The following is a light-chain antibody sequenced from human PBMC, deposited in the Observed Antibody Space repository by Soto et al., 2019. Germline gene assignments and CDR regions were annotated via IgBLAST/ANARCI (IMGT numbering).Light chain of an antibody. V-gene: IGKV3-20*01. CDR2: ATS. CDR3: QQYGSSPFT. J-gene: IGKJ3*01. Sequence: EIVLTQSPGTLSLSPGDRVTLSCRASQTVSTSYLAWYQQKPGQAPGLLIYATSSRATGIPDRFSGSGSGTDFTLTISRLEPEDFAVYYCQQYGSSPFTFGPGTKVDIK. CDR1: QTVSTSY.